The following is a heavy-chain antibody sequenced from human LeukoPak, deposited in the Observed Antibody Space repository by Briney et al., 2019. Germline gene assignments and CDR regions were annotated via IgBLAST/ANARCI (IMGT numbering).Heavy chain of an antibody. CDR2: IYYSGST. D-gene: IGHD2-2*01. CDR1: GGSISSSSYY. Sequence: SETLSLTCTVSGGSISSSSYYWGWIRQPPGKGLEWIGSIYYSGSTYYKPSLKRRVTISVDTSKNQFSLKLSSVTAADTAVYYCARHYKVPAGGSYYFEYWGQGNLVTVSS. J-gene: IGHJ4*02. V-gene: IGHV4-39*01. CDR3: ARHYKVPAGGSYYFEY.